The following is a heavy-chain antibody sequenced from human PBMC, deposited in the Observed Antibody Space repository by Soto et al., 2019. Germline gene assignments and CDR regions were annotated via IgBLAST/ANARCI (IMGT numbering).Heavy chain of an antibody. V-gene: IGHV3-30-3*01. CDR3: ARPFQEMATIFYFDY. D-gene: IGHD5-12*01. CDR1: GFTFSSYA. Sequence: PGGSMRVSCAAAGFTFSSYARHWVRQATGKGLEWVAVISYDGSNKYYADSVKGRFTISRDNSKNTLYLQMNSLRAEDTAVYYCARPFQEMATIFYFDYWGQGTLVTVSS. CDR2: ISYDGSNK. J-gene: IGHJ4*02.